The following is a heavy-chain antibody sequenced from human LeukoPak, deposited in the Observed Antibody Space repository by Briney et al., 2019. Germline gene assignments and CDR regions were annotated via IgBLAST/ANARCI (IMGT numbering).Heavy chain of an antibody. Sequence: GGSLRLSCAASGFTFSSYWMTWVRQAPGKGLEWVANIKQDGSEKYYVDSVKGRFTISRDNAKNSLYLQMNSLRAEDTAVYYCAKQPSPTASYYYYMDVWGKGTTVSVSS. J-gene: IGHJ6*03. CDR3: AKQPSPTASYYYYMDV. CDR2: IKQDGSEK. CDR1: GFTFSSYW. V-gene: IGHV3-7*01.